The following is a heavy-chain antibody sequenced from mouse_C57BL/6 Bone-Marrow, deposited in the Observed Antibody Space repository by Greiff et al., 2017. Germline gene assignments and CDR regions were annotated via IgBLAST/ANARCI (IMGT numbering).Heavy chain of an antibody. D-gene: IGHD2-2*01. J-gene: IGHJ2*01. CDR2: IYPGSGST. V-gene: IGHV1-55*01. CDR3: ASSGLLWLRLWDY. Sequence: QVQLQQPGAELVKPGASVKMSCKASGYTFTSYWITWVKQRPGQGLEWIGDIYPGSGSTNYNEKFKSKATLTVEKSSSTAYMQLSSLTSEDSAVYYCASSGLLWLRLWDYWGQGTTLTVSS. CDR1: GYTFTSYW.